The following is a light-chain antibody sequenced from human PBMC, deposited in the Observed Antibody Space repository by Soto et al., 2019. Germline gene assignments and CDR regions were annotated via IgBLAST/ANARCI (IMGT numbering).Light chain of an antibody. J-gene: IGLJ3*02. CDR2: EVS. CDR3: CSYAGSSAV. V-gene: IGLV2-23*02. CDR1: SSDVGSYNL. Sequence: QSVLTQPASVSGSPGQSITISCTGTSSDVGSYNLVSWYQQHPGKAPELMIYEVSKRPSGVSNRFSGSKSGNTASLTISGLQAEDEADYYCCSYAGSSAVFGGGTKLTVL.